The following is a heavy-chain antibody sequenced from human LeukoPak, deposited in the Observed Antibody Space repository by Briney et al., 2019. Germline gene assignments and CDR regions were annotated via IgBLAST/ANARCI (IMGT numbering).Heavy chain of an antibody. Sequence: KSSETLSLTCAVYGGSFSGYYWSWIRQPPGKGLEWIGSIYYSGSTYYNPSLKSRVTISVDTSKNQFSLKLSSVTAADTAVYYCARHRNEYDYGDYQVIDYWGQGTLVTVSS. V-gene: IGHV4-34*01. J-gene: IGHJ4*02. CDR2: IYYSGST. CDR1: GGSFSGYY. CDR3: ARHRNEYDYGDYQVIDY. D-gene: IGHD4-17*01.